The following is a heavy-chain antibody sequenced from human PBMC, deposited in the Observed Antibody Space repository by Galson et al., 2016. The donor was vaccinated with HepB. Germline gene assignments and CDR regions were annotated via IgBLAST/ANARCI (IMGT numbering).Heavy chain of an antibody. J-gene: IGHJ3*02. V-gene: IGHV5-51*01. Sequence: QSGAEVKKPGESLTISCTGSGYSFTSYWIGWVRQMPGKGLEWMGIIYPGDSDTRYSPSFQGHVTMSVDKSINTAYLQWNSLRASDIGMYYCARHMDMATITSHDPVDIWGQGTMVTVSS. CDR3: ARHMDMATITSHDPVDI. CDR1: GYSFTSYW. CDR2: IYPGDSDT. D-gene: IGHD5-24*01.